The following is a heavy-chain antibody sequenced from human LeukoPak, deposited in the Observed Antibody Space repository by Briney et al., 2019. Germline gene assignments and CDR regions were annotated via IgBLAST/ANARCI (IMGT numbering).Heavy chain of an antibody. V-gene: IGHV3-21*01. D-gene: IGHD6-19*01. CDR3: AREQWLAPDY. CDR1: GFTFSIYS. J-gene: IGHJ4*02. CDR2: ISSSSSYI. Sequence: GGSLTLSCAASGFTFSIYSMNWVRQAPGKALEWVSSISSSSSYIYYADSVKGRFTISRDNAKNSLYLQMNSLRAEDAAVYYCAREQWLAPDYWGQGTLVTVSS.